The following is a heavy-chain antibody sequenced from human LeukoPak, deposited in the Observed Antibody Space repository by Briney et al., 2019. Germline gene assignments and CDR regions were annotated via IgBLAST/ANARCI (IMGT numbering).Heavy chain of an antibody. J-gene: IGHJ4*02. Sequence: GGSLRLSCAASGFTFSDYYMSWIRQAPGKGLEWVSYISSSSSYTNYADSAKGRFTISRDNAKNSLYLQMNSLRAEDTAVYYCARVRMGVVTLWGQGTLVTVSS. CDR3: ARVRMGVVTL. D-gene: IGHD2-21*02. CDR2: ISSSSSYT. V-gene: IGHV3-11*05. CDR1: GFTFSDYY.